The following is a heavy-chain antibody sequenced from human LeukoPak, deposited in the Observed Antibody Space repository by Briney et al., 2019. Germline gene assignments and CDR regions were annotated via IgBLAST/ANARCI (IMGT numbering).Heavy chain of an antibody. CDR2: MNPNSGNT. CDR3: ARALREWLLSYWFDP. CDR1: GYTFTSYD. Sequence: ASVTVSCKASGYTFTSYDINWVRQATGQGLEWMGWMNPNSGNTGYAQKFQGRVTMTRNTSISTAYMELSSLRSEDTAVYYCARALREWLLSYWFDPRGQGTLVTVSS. J-gene: IGHJ5*02. V-gene: IGHV1-8*01. D-gene: IGHD3-3*01.